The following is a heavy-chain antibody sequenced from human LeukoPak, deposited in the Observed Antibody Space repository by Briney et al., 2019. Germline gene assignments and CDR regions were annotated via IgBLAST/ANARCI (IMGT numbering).Heavy chain of an antibody. J-gene: IGHJ4*02. Sequence: GGSLRLSCAASGFTFSSYAMSWVRQAPGKGLEWVSAISGSGGSTYYAASVKGRFTISRDNSKNTLYLQMNSLRAEDTAVYYCAKQGRITMVRGGYGDYWGQGTLVTVSS. CDR1: GFTFSSYA. D-gene: IGHD3-10*01. CDR3: AKQGRITMVRGGYGDY. CDR2: ISGSGGST. V-gene: IGHV3-23*01.